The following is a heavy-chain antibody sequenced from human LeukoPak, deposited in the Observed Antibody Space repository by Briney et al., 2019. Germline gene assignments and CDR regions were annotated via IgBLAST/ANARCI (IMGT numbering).Heavy chain of an antibody. CDR1: GGSISSYY. V-gene: IGHV4-59*01. CDR3: AKDSYDQYYYGSGSYMFDY. CDR2: IYYSGST. D-gene: IGHD3-10*01. J-gene: IGHJ4*02. Sequence: PSETLSLTCTVSGGSISSYYWSWIRQPPGKGLEWIGYIYYSGSTNYNPSLKSRVTISVDTSKNQFSLKLSSVTAADTAVYYCAKDSYDQYYYGSGSYMFDYWGQGTLVTVSS.